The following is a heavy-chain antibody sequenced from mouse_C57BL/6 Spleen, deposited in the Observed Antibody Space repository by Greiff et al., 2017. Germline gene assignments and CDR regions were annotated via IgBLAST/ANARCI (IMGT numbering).Heavy chain of an antibody. Sequence: VPLQQSGPELVKPGASVKISCKASGYSFTGYYMNWVKQSPETSLEWIGEINPSTGGTTYNQKFKAKATLTVDKSSRTAYMQLKRLTAEDSAVYYCARSGYYGNPLAMDYWGQGTSVTVSS. D-gene: IGHD2-1*01. CDR2: INPSTGGT. CDR1: GYSFTGYY. CDR3: ARSGYYGNPLAMDY. J-gene: IGHJ4*01. V-gene: IGHV1-42*01.